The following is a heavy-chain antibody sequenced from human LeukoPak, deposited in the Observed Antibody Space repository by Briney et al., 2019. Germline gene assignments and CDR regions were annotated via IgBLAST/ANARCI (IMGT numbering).Heavy chain of an antibody. D-gene: IGHD6-13*01. CDR3: ARGAAAAI. V-gene: IGHV4-61*01. CDR2: IHHSGST. J-gene: IGHJ3*02. Sequence: SQTLSLTCSVSGGSVSSGSYYWSWIRQPPGKGLEWIGYIHHSGSTNYNPSFKSRVTISVDTSKKQFSLKLNSVTAADTAVYYCARGAAAAIWGQGTMVKVSS. CDR1: GGSVSSGSYY.